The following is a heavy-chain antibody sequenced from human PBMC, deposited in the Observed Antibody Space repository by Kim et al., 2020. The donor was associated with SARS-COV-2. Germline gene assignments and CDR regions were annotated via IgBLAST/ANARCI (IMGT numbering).Heavy chain of an antibody. V-gene: IGHV3-53*04. J-gene: IGHJ5*02. Sequence: GGSLRLSCAASGFTVSSNYMSWVRQAPGKGLEWVSVIYSGGSTYYADSVKGRFTISRHNSKNTLYLQMNSLRAEDTAVYYCARHYYDSSGYLNWFDPWGQGTLVTVSS. CDR2: IYSGGST. CDR3: ARHYYDSSGYLNWFDP. D-gene: IGHD3-22*01. CDR1: GFTVSSNY.